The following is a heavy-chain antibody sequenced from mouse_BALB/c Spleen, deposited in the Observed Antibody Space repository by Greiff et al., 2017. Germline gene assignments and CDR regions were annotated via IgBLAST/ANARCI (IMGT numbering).Heavy chain of an antibody. J-gene: IGHJ1*01. CDR3: ARRTVVDWYFDV. V-gene: IGHV5-6-5*01. D-gene: IGHD1-1*01. CDR1: GFTFSSYA. CDR2: ISSGGST. Sequence: EVMLVESGGGLVKPGGSLKLSCAASGFTFSSYAMSWVRQTPEKRLEWVASISSGGSTYYPDSVKGRFTISRDNARNILYLQMSSLRSEDTAMYYCARRTVVDWYFDVWGAGTTVTVSS.